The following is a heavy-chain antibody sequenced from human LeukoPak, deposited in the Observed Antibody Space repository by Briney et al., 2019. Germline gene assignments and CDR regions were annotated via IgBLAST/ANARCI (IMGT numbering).Heavy chain of an antibody. CDR2: ISGSGGST. D-gene: IGHD4-11*01. CDR3: AKVLNLGLHSSFDY. V-gene: IGHV3-23*01. CDR1: GFTFSSYA. Sequence: GGSLRLSCAASGFTFSSYAMSWVRQAPGKGLEWVSAISGSGGSTCYADSVKGRFTISRDNSKNTLYLQMNSLRAEDTAVYYCAKVLNLGLHSSFDYWGQGTLVTVSS. J-gene: IGHJ4*02.